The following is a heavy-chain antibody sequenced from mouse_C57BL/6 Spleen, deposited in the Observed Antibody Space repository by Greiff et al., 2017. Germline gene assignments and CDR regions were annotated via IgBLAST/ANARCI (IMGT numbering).Heavy chain of an antibody. Sequence: VKLMESGAELMKPGASVKLSCKATGYTFTGYWIEWVKQRPEHGLEWIGEILPGSGSTNYNEKFKGKATFTADTSSNTAYMQLRSLTTEDSAIXSCARWQYDYDFFDYWGQGTTLTVSA. J-gene: IGHJ2*01. CDR1: GYTFTGYW. V-gene: IGHV1-9*01. CDR2: ILPGSGST. CDR3: ARWQYDYDFFDY. D-gene: IGHD2-4*01.